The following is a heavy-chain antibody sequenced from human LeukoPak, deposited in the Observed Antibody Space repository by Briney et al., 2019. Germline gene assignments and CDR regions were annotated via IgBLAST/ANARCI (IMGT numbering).Heavy chain of an antibody. D-gene: IGHD2-15*01. CDR2: IHYSGST. CDR1: GGSISSSSYY. J-gene: IGHJ4*02. V-gene: IGHV4-39*01. CDR3: ASYCSGGTCYLGFDY. Sequence: SETLSLTCTVSGGSISSSSYYWGWVRQPPGKGLEWIGSIHYSGSTYCNPSLKSRLTMSVDTSKNQFSLKLSSVTAADTAVYYCASYCSGGTCYLGFDYWGQGTLVTVSS.